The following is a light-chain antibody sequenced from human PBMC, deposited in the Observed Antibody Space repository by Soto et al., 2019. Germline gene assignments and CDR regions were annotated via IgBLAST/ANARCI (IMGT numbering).Light chain of an antibody. CDR3: QQYGSSALT. CDR2: GAS. CDR1: QSVSSNY. V-gene: IGKV3-20*01. Sequence: TGLTQSPGTLSLSPGERVTLSCRASQSVSSNYLAWYQQKPGQTPRLLIYGASSRATGIPDRFSGSGSGTDFTLTISRLEPEDFAVYYCQQYGSSALTFGGGTKVEIK. J-gene: IGKJ4*01.